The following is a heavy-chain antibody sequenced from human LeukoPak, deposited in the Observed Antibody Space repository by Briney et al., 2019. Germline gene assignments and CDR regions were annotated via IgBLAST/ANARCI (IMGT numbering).Heavy chain of an antibody. D-gene: IGHD2-15*01. CDR1: GYSFTSNW. CDR2: IYPGDSDT. J-gene: IGHJ4*02. V-gene: IGHV5-51*01. CDR3: ARSGYCSGGTCYSELDY. Sequence: HGESLKISCKGSGYSFTSNWIGWVRQMPGKGLEWMGIIYPGDSDTRYSPSFQGQVTISVDKSISTAYLQWSSLKASDTAMYYCARSGYCSGGTCYSELDYWGQGTPVTVSS.